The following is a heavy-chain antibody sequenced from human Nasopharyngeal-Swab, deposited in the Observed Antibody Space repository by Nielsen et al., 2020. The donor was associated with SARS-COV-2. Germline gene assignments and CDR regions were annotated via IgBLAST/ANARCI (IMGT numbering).Heavy chain of an antibody. CDR1: GGSISSSNW. D-gene: IGHD3-3*01. Sequence: GTLSLTCAVSGGSISSSNWWSWVRQPPGKGLEWIGEIYHSGSTNYNPSLKSRVTISVDKSKNQFSLKLSSVTAADTAVYYCARLSDYDFWSGYSYPDYWGQGTLVTVSS. CDR2: IYHSGST. J-gene: IGHJ4*02. V-gene: IGHV4-4*02. CDR3: ARLSDYDFWSGYSYPDY.